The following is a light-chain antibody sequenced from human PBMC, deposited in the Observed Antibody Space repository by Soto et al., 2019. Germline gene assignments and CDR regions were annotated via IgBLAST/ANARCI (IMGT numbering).Light chain of an antibody. CDR2: SNN. CDR3: AAWDVSLNGSGYV. Sequence: QSVLTQPPSASGTPGQRVTISCSGSSSNIGSNTVNWYQQLPGTAPKLLIYSNNQRPSGVPDRFSGSKSGTSASLAISGLQSEDEADYYCAAWDVSLNGSGYVFGTGTKLTVL. J-gene: IGLJ1*01. CDR1: SSNIGSNT. V-gene: IGLV1-44*01.